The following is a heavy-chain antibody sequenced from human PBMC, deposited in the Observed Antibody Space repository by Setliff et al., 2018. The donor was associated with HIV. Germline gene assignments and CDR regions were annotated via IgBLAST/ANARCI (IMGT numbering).Heavy chain of an antibody. J-gene: IGHJ1*01. Sequence: GGSLRLSCAASGFTYSSYWMGWVRQAPGKGLEWVANIKQDGSEKYYVDSVKGRFTISRDNAKNSLYLQMNSLRAEDTAVYYCARGPSSTHWSPGYFQHWGQGTPVTVSS. CDR2: IKQDGSEK. D-gene: IGHD2-8*02. CDR1: GFTYSSYW. V-gene: IGHV3-7*03. CDR3: ARGPSSTHWSPGYFQH.